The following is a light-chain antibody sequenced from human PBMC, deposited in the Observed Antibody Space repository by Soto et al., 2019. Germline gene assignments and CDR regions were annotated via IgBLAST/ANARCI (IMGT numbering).Light chain of an antibody. CDR3: QVYNSYSQT. CDR1: HSARSDY. J-gene: IGKJ1*01. Sequence: PGARAPLYCSATHSARSDYLAWYQQKPDQAPRLLIYEAFSRDSGVPARFSGSGSGTDFTLTISRLQPDDFAVYYCQVYNSYSQTFGQGTKVDIK. CDR2: EAF. V-gene: IGKV3-20*02.